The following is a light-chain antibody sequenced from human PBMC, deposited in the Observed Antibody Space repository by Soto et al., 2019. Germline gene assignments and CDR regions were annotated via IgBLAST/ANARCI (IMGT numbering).Light chain of an antibody. Sequence: ILMTQPPLSLSIIPGQTASISCKSSQSLLHSDGKTYFYWYVQKAGQAPQPLIYEVSNRFSGVPERFSGSGSRTDFTLKISRVEADDVGIYYCMQAIDIPWTFGQGTKVDIK. CDR1: QSLLHSDGKTY. CDR3: MQAIDIPWT. CDR2: EVS. J-gene: IGKJ1*01. V-gene: IGKV2-29*03.